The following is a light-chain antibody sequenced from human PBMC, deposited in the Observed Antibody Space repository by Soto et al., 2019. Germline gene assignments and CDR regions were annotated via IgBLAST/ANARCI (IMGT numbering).Light chain of an antibody. J-gene: IGKJ1*01. CDR2: GAS. CDR3: QQYNNWPPWT. V-gene: IGKV3-15*01. CDR1: QSVSRN. Sequence: EIVMTQSPATLSVSPGERVTLSCRASQSVSRNLAWYQQKPGQAPRLLIYGASTRATGIPARFSGSGSGTEFTLTISSLQSEDFAVYYCQQYNNWPPWTFGQGTMVEIK.